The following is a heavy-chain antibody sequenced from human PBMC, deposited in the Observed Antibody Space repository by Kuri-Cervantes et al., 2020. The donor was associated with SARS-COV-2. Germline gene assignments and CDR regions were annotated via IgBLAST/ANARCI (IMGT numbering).Heavy chain of an antibody. V-gene: IGHV3-30-3*01. CDR2: ISYDGSNK. CDR1: GFTFSSYW. J-gene: IGHJ1*01. D-gene: IGHD6-13*01. CDR3: ASRETAGTFSGYFQH. Sequence: GESLKISCAASGFTFSSYWMHWVRQAPGKGLEWVAVISYDGSNKYYADSVKGRFTISRDNSKNTLYLQMNSLRAEDTAVYYCASRETAGTFSGYFQHWGQGTLVTVSS.